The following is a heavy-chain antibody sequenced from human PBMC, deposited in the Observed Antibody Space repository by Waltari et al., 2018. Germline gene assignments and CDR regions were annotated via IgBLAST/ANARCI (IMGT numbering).Heavy chain of an antibody. J-gene: IGHJ4*02. Sequence: QLQLQESGPGLVKPSETLSLTCTVSGGSISSSSYYWGWIRQHPGKGLEWIGSIYYGGGTYYNPSLKSRVTISVDTSKSQFSLKLSSVPAADTAVYYCARSPLSTAAGTLDYWGQGTLVTVSS. CDR3: ARSPLSTAAGTLDY. CDR2: IYYGGGT. CDR1: GGSISSSSYY. D-gene: IGHD6-13*01. V-gene: IGHV4-39*01.